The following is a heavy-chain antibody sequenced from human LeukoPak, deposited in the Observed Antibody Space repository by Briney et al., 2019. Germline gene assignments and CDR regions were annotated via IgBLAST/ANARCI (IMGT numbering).Heavy chain of an antibody. Sequence: PGGSLRLSCAASGFTFSSYAMSWVRQAPGKGLEWVSAISGSGGSTYYADSVKGRFTISRDNSKNTLYLQMNSLRAEDTAVYYCANMESRPGYSSGWYYFDYWGQGTLVNVSS. CDR1: GFTFSSYA. J-gene: IGHJ4*02. V-gene: IGHV3-23*01. CDR3: ANMESRPGYSSGWYYFDY. D-gene: IGHD6-19*01. CDR2: ISGSGGST.